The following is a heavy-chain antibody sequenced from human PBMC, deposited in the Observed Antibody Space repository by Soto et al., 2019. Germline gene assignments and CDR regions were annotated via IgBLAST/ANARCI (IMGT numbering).Heavy chain of an antibody. CDR2: IYYSGST. V-gene: IGHV4-59*01. Sequence: QVQLQESGPGLVKPSETLSLTCTVSGGSISSYYWSWIRQPPGKGLEWIGYIYYSGSTNYNPSLKSRVTISVDTSKNQFSLELSSVTAADTAVYYCARGAVVVTAPFDYWGQGTLVTVSS. CDR3: ARGAVVVTAPFDY. CDR1: GGSISSYY. D-gene: IGHD2-21*02. J-gene: IGHJ4*02.